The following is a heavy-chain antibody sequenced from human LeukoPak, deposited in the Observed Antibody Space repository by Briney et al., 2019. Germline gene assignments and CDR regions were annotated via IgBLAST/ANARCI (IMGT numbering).Heavy chain of an antibody. V-gene: IGHV4-59*01. CDR2: IYYSGST. Sequence: PSETLSLTCIVSGGSISSYYWSWIRQPPGKGLEWIGYIYYSGSTNYNPSLKSRVTISVDTSKNQFSLKLSSVTAADTAVYYCARGDMYYFDYWGQGTLVTVSS. J-gene: IGHJ4*02. D-gene: IGHD1-26*01. CDR3: ARGDMYYFDY. CDR1: GGSISSYY.